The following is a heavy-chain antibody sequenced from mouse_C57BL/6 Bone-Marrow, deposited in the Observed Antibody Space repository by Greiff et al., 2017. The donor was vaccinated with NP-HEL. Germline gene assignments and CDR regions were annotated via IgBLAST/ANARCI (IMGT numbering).Heavy chain of an antibody. V-gene: IGHV14-4*01. CDR1: GFNIKDDY. J-gene: IGHJ4*01. D-gene: IGHD1-1*01. CDR2: IDPENGGT. CDR3: TTGGSSPYARDY. Sequence: EVQLQQSGAELVRPGASVKLSCKVSGFNIKDDYMHWVKQRPEQGLEWIGWIDPENGGTEYASKFQGKATITADKSSNTAYLQLSSLTSEDTAVYYCTTGGSSPYARDYGGQGTSVTVSS.